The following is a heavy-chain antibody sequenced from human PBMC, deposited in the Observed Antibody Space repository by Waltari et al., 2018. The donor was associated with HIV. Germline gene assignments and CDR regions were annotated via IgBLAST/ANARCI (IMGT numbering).Heavy chain of an antibody. Sequence: EVQLVASGGGLVKPGGSLRISCAASGFTLGSYSMNWVRQAPGKGLEWVSSISSSSGYIYYADSVKGRFTISRDNAKNSLYLQMNSLSAEDTAVYYCARVNHYYGMDVWGQGTTVTVSS. V-gene: IGHV3-21*01. CDR1: GFTLGSYS. J-gene: IGHJ6*02. CDR2: ISSSSGYI. CDR3: ARVNHYYGMDV.